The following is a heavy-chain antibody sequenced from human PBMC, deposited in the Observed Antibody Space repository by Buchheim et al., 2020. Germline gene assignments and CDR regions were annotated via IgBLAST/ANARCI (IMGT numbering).Heavy chain of an antibody. J-gene: IGHJ6*02. CDR1: GYTFTGYY. V-gene: IGHV1-2*04. D-gene: IGHD3-3*01. CDR2: INPNSGGT. CDR3: ARGRAESFWSGYVLNYYYGMDV. Sequence: QVQLVQSGAEVKKPGASVKVSCKASGYTFTGYYMHWVRQAPGQGLEWMGWINPNSGGTNYAQKFQGWVTMTRDTSISTAYMELSRLRSDDTAVYYCARGRAESFWSGYVLNYYYGMDVWGQGTT.